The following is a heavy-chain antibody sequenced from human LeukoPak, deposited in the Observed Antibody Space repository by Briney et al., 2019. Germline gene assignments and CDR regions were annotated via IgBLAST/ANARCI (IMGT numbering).Heavy chain of an antibody. D-gene: IGHD6-19*01. CDR2: INHSGST. V-gene: IGHV4-59*08. CDR3: ARLRYSSGWYRY. CDR1: GGSINNYY. Sequence: KTSETLSLTCTVSGGSINNYYWSWIRQPPGKGLEWIGEINHSGSTNYNPSLKSRVTISVDTSKNQFSLKLSSVTAADTAVYYCARLRYSSGWYRYWGQGTLVTVSS. J-gene: IGHJ4*02.